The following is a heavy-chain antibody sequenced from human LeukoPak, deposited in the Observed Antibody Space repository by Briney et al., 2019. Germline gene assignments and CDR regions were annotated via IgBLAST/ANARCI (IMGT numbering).Heavy chain of an antibody. Sequence: SETLSLTCTVSGGSISGYYWSWIRQPPGRGLEWIGFVYYSGSTKYNPSLKSRVTISVDTSKNQFSLKLTSVTAADTAVYYCARYGSGSYSDDHFQHRGQGTLVTVSS. CDR2: VYYSGST. V-gene: IGHV4-59*08. J-gene: IGHJ1*01. CDR1: GGSISGYY. CDR3: ARYGSGSYSDDHFQH. D-gene: IGHD3-10*01.